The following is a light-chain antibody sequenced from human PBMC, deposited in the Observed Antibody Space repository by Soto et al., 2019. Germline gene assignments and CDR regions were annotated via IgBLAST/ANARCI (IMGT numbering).Light chain of an antibody. Sequence: EIVFTQSPGTLSLSPGERATLSCRASQSVGSDHLAWYQQKPGQAPRLLLYGASNRASGIPDRFSGSGSGTDFTLTISRLEPEDFAVYSCQQYGSSPYTFGQGTKLEI. CDR3: QQYGSSPYT. V-gene: IGKV3-20*01. CDR1: QSVGSDH. J-gene: IGKJ2*01. CDR2: GAS.